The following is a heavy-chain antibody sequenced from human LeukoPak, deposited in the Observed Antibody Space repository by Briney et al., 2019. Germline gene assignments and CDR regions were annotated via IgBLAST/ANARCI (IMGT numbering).Heavy chain of an antibody. CDR2: ISGSGGST. D-gene: IGHD6-19*01. J-gene: IGHJ6*03. V-gene: IGHV3-23*01. Sequence: GGSLRLSCAAPGFTFSSYAMSWVRQAPGKGLEWVSAISGSGGSTYYADSVKGRFTISRDNSKNTLYLQMNSLRAEDTAVYYCAKDLLRQWLADYYYYMDVWGKGTTVTVSS. CDR3: AKDLLRQWLADYYYYMDV. CDR1: GFTFSSYA.